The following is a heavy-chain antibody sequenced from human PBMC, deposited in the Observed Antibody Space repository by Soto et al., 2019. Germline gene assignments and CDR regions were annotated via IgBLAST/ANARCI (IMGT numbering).Heavy chain of an antibody. J-gene: IGHJ6*03. D-gene: IGHD3-16*01. CDR3: ALGMFMGV. Sequence: QVQLQESGPGLVKPSQTLSLSCSVSGVSITTSGHYWNWVRQRPGRGLEWIGYIDSSGTTYYNPSLMSRLAMSVAPPTNQISPKLSSVTAAHTALYFCALGMFMGVWGRGTTVIVSS. CDR2: IDSSGTT. CDR1: GVSITTSGHY. V-gene: IGHV4-31*03.